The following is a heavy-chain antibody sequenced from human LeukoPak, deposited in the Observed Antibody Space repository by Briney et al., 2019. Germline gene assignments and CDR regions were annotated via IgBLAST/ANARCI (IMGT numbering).Heavy chain of an antibody. J-gene: IGHJ5*02. Sequence: ASVKVSCKVSGYTPTELSMHWVRQAPGKGLEWMGGFDPEDGETIYAQKFQGRVTMTEDTSTDTAYMELSSLRSEDTAVYYCATVSGGYCSSTSCHNWFDPWGQGTLVTVSS. CDR2: FDPEDGET. V-gene: IGHV1-24*01. D-gene: IGHD2-2*01. CDR3: ATVSGGYCSSTSCHNWFDP. CDR1: GYTPTELS.